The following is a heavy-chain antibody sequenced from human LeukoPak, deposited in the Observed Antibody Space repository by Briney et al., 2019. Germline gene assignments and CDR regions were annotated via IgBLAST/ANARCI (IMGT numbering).Heavy chain of an antibody. J-gene: IGHJ3*02. Sequence: GGSLRLSCAASRFTFSSYWMSWVRQAPGKGLEWVANIKQDGSEKYYVDSVKGRFTISRDNAKNSLYLQMNSLRAEDTAVYYCAKERDTAVVTAFDIWGQGTMVTVSS. D-gene: IGHD5-18*01. CDR2: IKQDGSEK. V-gene: IGHV3-7*01. CDR1: RFTFSSYW. CDR3: AKERDTAVVTAFDI.